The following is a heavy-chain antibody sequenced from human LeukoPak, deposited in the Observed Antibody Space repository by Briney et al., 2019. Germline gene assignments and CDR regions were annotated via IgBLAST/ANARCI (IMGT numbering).Heavy chain of an antibody. V-gene: IGHV3-21*01. J-gene: IGHJ4*02. Sequence: PGGSLRLSCAASGFTFSSYSMNWVRQAPGKGLEWVSYIGGSSTYIYYADSVKGRFTISRDNAKKSLYLQMNSLRAEDTAVYYCARLGVVVPAVRGYFDDWGQGTLATVSS. CDR1: GFTFSSYS. D-gene: IGHD2-2*01. CDR2: IGGSSTYI. CDR3: ARLGVVVPAVRGYFDD.